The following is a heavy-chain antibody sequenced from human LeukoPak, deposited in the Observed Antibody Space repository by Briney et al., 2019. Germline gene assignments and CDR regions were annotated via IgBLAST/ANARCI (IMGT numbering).Heavy chain of an antibody. V-gene: IGHV3-21*01. CDR3: AREGAAGMVYYYGMDV. CDR1: GFTFSSYS. J-gene: IGHJ6*02. CDR2: ISSSSSYI. D-gene: IGHD6-13*01. Sequence: PGGSLRLSCAASGFTFSSYSMNWVRQAPGKGLEWVSSISSSSSYIYYADSVKGRFTISRDNAKNSLYLQMNSLRAEDTAVYYCAREGAAGMVYYYGMDVWGQGTTVTVSS.